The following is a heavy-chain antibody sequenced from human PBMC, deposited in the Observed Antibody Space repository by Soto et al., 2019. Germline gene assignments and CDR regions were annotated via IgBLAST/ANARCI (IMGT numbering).Heavy chain of an antibody. J-gene: IGHJ4*02. CDR2: ISGSGFTT. CDR1: GFTFSSYS. D-gene: IGHD2-2*01. V-gene: IGHV3-23*01. CDR3: AKRQGSNLDPFDL. Sequence: PGGSLRLSCAGFGFTFSSYSIMWVRQAPGKGLEWVSIISGSGFTTYYADSVKGRFTISRDNSKNTIYLQMNRLSPEDTALYYFAKRQGSNLDPFDLWGPGTPVTVSS.